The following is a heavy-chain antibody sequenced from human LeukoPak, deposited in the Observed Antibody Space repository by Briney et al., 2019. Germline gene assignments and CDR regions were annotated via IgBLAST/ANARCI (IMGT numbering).Heavy chain of an antibody. CDR2: ISGSGGST. V-gene: IGHV3-23*01. D-gene: IGHD1-26*01. Sequence: GGSLRLSCAASGFTFSSYSMNWVRQAPGKGLEWVSAISGSGGSTYYADSVKGRFTISRDNSKNTLYLQMNSLRAEDTAVYYCAKDLGEWELQEDAFDIWGQGTMVTVSS. CDR3: AKDLGEWELQEDAFDI. CDR1: GFTFSSYS. J-gene: IGHJ3*02.